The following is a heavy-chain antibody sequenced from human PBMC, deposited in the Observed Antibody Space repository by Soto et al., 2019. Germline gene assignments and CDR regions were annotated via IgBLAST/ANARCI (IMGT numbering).Heavy chain of an antibody. CDR3: ARWIFPSHAFDI. J-gene: IGHJ3*02. CDR1: GLSFIGYY. CDR2: INHSGST. Sequence: SVTLSLTCAINGLSFIGYYWRWIRRPPGKGLEWIGEINHSGSTNYNPSLKSRVTISVDTSKNQFSLKLSSVTAADTAVYYCARWIFPSHAFDIWGQGTMVT. D-gene: IGHD3-3*01. V-gene: IGHV4-34*01.